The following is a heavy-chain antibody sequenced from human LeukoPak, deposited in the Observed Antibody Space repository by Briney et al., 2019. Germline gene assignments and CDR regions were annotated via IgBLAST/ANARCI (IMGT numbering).Heavy chain of an antibody. CDR1: GGTFSSYA. Sequence: SVKVSCKASGGTFSSYAMSWVRQAPGQGLEWMGRIIPIFGIANYAQKFQGRVTITADKSTSTAYMELSSLRSEDTAVYYCARALDGYNYLDYWGQGTLVTVSS. D-gene: IGHD5-24*01. V-gene: IGHV1-69*04. CDR2: IIPIFGIA. J-gene: IGHJ4*02. CDR3: ARALDGYNYLDY.